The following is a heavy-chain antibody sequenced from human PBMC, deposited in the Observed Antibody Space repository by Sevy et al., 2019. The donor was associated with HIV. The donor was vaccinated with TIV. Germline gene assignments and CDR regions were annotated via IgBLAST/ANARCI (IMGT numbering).Heavy chain of an antibody. D-gene: IGHD3-10*01. CDR2: IKSDGEST. Sequence: GGSLRLSCAASGFTSNNFWLHWVRQAPGKGLVWVSRIKSDGESTGYADFVKGRFTISRDNAKNTAYLQMNSLRADDTAIYYCARGTRGVVDSWGQGTLVTVSS. V-gene: IGHV3-74*01. CDR1: GFTSNNFW. CDR3: ARGTRGVVDS. J-gene: IGHJ4*02.